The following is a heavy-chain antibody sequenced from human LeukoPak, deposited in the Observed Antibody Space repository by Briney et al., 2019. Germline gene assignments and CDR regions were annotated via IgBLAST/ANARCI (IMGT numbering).Heavy chain of an antibody. V-gene: IGHV3-23*01. CDR2: ISGSGGST. J-gene: IGHJ1*01. Sequence: PGASLRLFCAVSGLTFCRYAMFWVRQAPGKGLEWVSAISGSGGSTYYADSVKGRFTISRDNSKNTLYLQMNSLRAENTTLDDCAKRTGDYWLEAEYFQHWGQGTLVTVSS. CDR1: GLTFCRYA. D-gene: IGHD6-19*01. CDR3: AKRTGDYWLEAEYFQH.